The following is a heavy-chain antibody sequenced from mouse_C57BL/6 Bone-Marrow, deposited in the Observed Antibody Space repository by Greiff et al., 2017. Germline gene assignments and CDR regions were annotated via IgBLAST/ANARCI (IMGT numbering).Heavy chain of an antibody. Sequence: EVQLQQSGPELVKPGASVKISCKASGYTFTDYYMNWVKQSHGKSLEWIGDINPNNGGTSYNQKFKGKATLTVDKSSSTAYMELRSQTSEDSAVYYCANTAWFAYWGQGTLVTVSA. CDR2: INPNNGGT. V-gene: IGHV1-26*01. CDR1: GYTFTDYY. CDR3: ANTAWFAY. J-gene: IGHJ3*01.